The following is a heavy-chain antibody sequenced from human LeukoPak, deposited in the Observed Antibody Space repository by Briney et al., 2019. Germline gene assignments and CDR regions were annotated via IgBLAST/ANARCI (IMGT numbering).Heavy chain of an antibody. CDR3: ARGLYSNYLDY. CDR2: INTNTGNP. V-gene: IGHV7-4-1*02. CDR1: GYTFTTYA. J-gene: IGHJ4*02. D-gene: IGHD4-11*01. Sequence: ASVKVSCKASGYTFTTYAMNWVRQAPGQGLEWMGWINTNTGNPTYAQGFTGRFVFSLDTSVSTAYLQISSLRAEDTAVYYCARGLYSNYLDYWGQGTLVTVSS.